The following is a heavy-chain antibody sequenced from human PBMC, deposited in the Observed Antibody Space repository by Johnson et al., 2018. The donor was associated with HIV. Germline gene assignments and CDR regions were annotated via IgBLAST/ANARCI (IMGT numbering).Heavy chain of an antibody. D-gene: IGHD5-18*01. CDR3: AKGEQVWSVASAFDI. J-gene: IGHJ3*02. V-gene: IGHV3-30*02. Sequence: QVQLVESGGGVVQPGGSLRLSCAASGFTFSSYGMHWVRQAPGKGLEWVAFIRYDGSNKYYADSVKGRFTISRDNSKNTLYLQMNSLRAEDTALYYCAKGEQVWSVASAFDIWGQGTMVTVSS. CDR2: IRYDGSNK. CDR1: GFTFSSYG.